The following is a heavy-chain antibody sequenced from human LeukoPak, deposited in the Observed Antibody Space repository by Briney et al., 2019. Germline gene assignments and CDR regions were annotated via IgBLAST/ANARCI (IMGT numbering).Heavy chain of an antibody. CDR1: GFTFSSYA. Sequence: PGGSLRLSCAASGFTFSSYAMSWVRQAPGKGLEWVSAISGSGGSTYYADSVKGRFTISRDNSKNTLYLQMNSLRAEDTAVYYCAARRQLTYYFDYWGQGTLVTVSS. CDR3: AARRQLTYYFDY. D-gene: IGHD6-13*01. CDR2: ISGSGGST. V-gene: IGHV3-23*01. J-gene: IGHJ4*02.